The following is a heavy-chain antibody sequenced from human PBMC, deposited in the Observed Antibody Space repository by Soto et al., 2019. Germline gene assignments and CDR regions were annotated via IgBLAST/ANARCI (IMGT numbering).Heavy chain of an antibody. V-gene: IGHV4-4*01. CDR1: GGSISSSNC. Sequence: QVQLQESGPGLVKPSGTLSLTCAVSGGSISSSNCWSWVRQPPGKGLEWIGEIYHSGSTNFNPSLKSRVTISVDKSKNQFSLKLNSVTAADRAVYCCARVSGSYYYGMDVWGQGTTVTVSS. CDR2: IYHSGST. CDR3: ARVSGSYYYGMDV. J-gene: IGHJ6*02.